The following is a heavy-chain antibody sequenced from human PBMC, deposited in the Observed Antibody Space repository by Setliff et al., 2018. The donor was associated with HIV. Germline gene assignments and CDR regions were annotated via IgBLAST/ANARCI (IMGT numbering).Heavy chain of an antibody. D-gene: IGHD1-26*01. CDR2: IHHSGST. CDR3: ARDRGWEVGTTSDFDY. J-gene: IGHJ4*02. Sequence: SETLSLTCTVSGGSIISSDFYWRWIRQHPGKALEWIGDIHHSGSTFYNPSLKNRVTISLDKSENQFSLRLSSVAAVDTAVYYCARDRGWEVGTTSDFDYWGQGTLVTVSS. V-gene: IGHV4-31*03. CDR1: GGSIISSDFY.